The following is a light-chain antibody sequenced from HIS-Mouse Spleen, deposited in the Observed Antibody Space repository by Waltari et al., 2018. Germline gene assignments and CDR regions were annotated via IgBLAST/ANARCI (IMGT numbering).Light chain of an antibody. Sequence: SYELTHPPSVSVSPGQTASITFSGDKLGDKYSCWYQQKPGQSPVLVIYQDSKRPSGIPERFSGSNSGNTATLTISGTQAMDEADYYCQAWDSSYSVFGGGTKLTVL. CDR1: KLGDKY. J-gene: IGLJ2*01. CDR2: QDS. V-gene: IGLV3-1*01. CDR3: QAWDSSYSV.